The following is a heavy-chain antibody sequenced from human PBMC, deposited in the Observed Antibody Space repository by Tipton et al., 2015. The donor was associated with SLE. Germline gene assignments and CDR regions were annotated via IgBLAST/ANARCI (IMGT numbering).Heavy chain of an antibody. Sequence: TLSLTCTVSGGSISSYYWSWIRQPPGKGLEWIGNIYYSGSTNYNPSLKSRVIISVDTSKNQFSLKLTSVTAADTAVYYCARHMITGGEFDYWGQGPLVTVSS. CDR2: IYYSGST. D-gene: IGHD3-16*01. J-gene: IGHJ4*02. CDR1: GGSISSYY. V-gene: IGHV4-59*08. CDR3: ARHMITGGEFDY.